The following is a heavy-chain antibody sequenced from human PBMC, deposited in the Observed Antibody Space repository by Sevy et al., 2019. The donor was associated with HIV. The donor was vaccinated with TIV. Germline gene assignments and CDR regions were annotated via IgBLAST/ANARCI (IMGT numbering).Heavy chain of an antibody. Sequence: GGSLRLCCAASGFTFSSYSMNWVRQAPGKGLEWVSSISTSSSYIYYADSVKGRFTISRDNVKNSLYLQKNSLRAEDTAVYYCARDEVGGSYWEFDYWGQGTLVTVSS. V-gene: IGHV3-21*01. D-gene: IGHD1-26*01. J-gene: IGHJ4*02. CDR2: ISTSSSYI. CDR1: GFTFSSYS. CDR3: ARDEVGGSYWEFDY.